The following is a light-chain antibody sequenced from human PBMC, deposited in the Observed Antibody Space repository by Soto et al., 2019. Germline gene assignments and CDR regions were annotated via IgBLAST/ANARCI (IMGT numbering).Light chain of an antibody. CDR3: QQRYNWPPT. V-gene: IGKV3-11*01. Sequence: EIVLTQSPATLSVSPGERASLSCGASQYVSSFLAWYQQKAGQAPRLLIYDASHRATGIPARFSGSGSGTDFTLTINSLEPEDFALYYCQQRYNWPPTFGQGTKVDIK. CDR1: QYVSSF. J-gene: IGKJ1*01. CDR2: DAS.